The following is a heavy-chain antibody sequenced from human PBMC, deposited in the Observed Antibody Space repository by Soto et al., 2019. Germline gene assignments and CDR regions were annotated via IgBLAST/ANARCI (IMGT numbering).Heavy chain of an antibody. D-gene: IGHD3-3*01. CDR3: ARDASPYYDFWSGYHYYYGMDV. Sequence: KPSETLSLTCTVSGGSISSGDYYWSWIRQPPGKGLEWIGYIYYSGSTYYNPSLKSRVTISVDTSKNQFSLKLSSVTAADTAVYYCARDASPYYDFWSGYHYYYGMDVWGQGTTVTVSS. V-gene: IGHV4-30-4*01. J-gene: IGHJ6*02. CDR2: IYYSGST. CDR1: GGSISSGDYY.